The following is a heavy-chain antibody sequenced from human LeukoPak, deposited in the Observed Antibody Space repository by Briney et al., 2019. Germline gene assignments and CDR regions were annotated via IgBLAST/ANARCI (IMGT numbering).Heavy chain of an antibody. Sequence: SVKVSCKASGGTFISYDISWVRQAPGQGLEWMGGIIPIFGTANYAQKFQGRVTITADESTSTAYMELSSLRSEDTAVYYCASPGKGRSFTVVTSLGSDLSVYWGQGTLVTVSS. J-gene: IGHJ4*02. D-gene: IGHD4-23*01. CDR2: IIPIFGTA. V-gene: IGHV1-69*13. CDR1: GGTFISYD. CDR3: ASPGKGRSFTVVTSLGSDLSVY.